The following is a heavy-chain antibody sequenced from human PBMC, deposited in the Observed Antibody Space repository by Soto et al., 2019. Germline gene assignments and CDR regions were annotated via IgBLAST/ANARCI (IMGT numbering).Heavy chain of an antibody. CDR3: ARLGGGYAYYYYYGMDV. Sequence: PGESLKISCDTSGYMFSNYWIGWVRQMPGKGLEWMGIIYPGDSDTRYSPSFQGQVTISADKSISTAYLQWSSLKASDTAMYYCARLGGGYAYYYYYGMDVWGQGTTVTVSS. CDR1: GYMFSNYW. D-gene: IGHD5-12*01. J-gene: IGHJ6*02. V-gene: IGHV5-51*01. CDR2: IYPGDSDT.